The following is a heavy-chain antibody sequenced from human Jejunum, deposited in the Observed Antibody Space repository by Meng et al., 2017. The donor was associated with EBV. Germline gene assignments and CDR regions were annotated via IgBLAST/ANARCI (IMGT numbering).Heavy chain of an antibody. V-gene: IGHV7-4-1*02. CDR2: INTKTGNP. CDR1: GYTFSSYA. D-gene: IGHD3-10*01. J-gene: IGHJ4*02. CDR3: ARDWGGDYLDY. Sequence: QGQVVQSGSELKKPGASVKVSCKASGYTFSSYAMNWVRRAPGQGLKWMGWINTKTGNPTYAQGFTGRFVFSLDTSVGTAYLQISSLKAEDTAVYYCARDWGGDYLDYWGQGTLVTVSS.